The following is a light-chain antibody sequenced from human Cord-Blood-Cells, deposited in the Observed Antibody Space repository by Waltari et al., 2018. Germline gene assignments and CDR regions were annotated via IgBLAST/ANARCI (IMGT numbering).Light chain of an antibody. CDR2: KDG. V-gene: IGLV3-1*01. CDR3: QAWDSSTVV. J-gene: IGLJ2*01. Sequence: SYELTQPPSVSVSPGQTASITCSGDKLGDKYACWYQQKPGQPPGLAIYKDGRLPSGSPWPFAGSDYGDPATLTISGTQAMDEADYYCQAWDSSTVVFGGGTKLTVL. CDR1: KLGDKY.